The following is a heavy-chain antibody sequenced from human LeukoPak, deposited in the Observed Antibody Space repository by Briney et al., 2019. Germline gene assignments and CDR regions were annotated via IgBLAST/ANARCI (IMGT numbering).Heavy chain of an antibody. J-gene: IGHJ5*02. CDR1: GGSISSGSYY. Sequence: KPSETLSLICTVSGGSISSGSYYWSWIRQPAGKGLEWIGRIYTSGSTNYNPSLKSRVTISVDTSKNQFSLKLSSVTAADTAVYYCARERLDFWSGYYIRWFDPWGQETLSPSPQ. CDR3: ARERLDFWSGYYIRWFDP. D-gene: IGHD3-3*01. V-gene: IGHV4-61*02. CDR2: IYTSGST.